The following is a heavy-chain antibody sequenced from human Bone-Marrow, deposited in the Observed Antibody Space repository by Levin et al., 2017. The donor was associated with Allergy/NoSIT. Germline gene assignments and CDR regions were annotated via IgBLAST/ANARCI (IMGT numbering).Heavy chain of an antibody. CDR1: GFTFSKYV. CDR2: ITTSGAAT. D-gene: IGHD1-26*01. J-gene: IGHJ4*02. V-gene: IGHV3-23*01. CDR3: AKVWEAGEGVDY. Sequence: HTGGSLRLSCAASGFTFSKYVMSWVRQAPGRGLECVATITTSGAATYYGDSVRGRFTITRDNSKSTLFLQMKGLRAEDSAVYFCAKVWEAGEGVDYWGQGTLVTVSS.